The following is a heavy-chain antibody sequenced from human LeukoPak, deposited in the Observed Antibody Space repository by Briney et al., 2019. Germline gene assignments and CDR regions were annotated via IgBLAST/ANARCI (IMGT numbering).Heavy chain of an antibody. V-gene: IGHV4-59*08. CDR2: IYVTGST. D-gene: IGHD3-16*02. Sequence: SETLSLTCIVSGGFIGTYYWSWIRQSPGKGLEWIGYIYVTGSTRYNPYLQSRVTISVDTSRNQFFLKMSSVTAADTAVYYCARHIGGVIEDMDVWGTGTKVTVSS. CDR3: ARHIGGVIEDMDV. CDR1: GGFIGTYY. J-gene: IGHJ6*03.